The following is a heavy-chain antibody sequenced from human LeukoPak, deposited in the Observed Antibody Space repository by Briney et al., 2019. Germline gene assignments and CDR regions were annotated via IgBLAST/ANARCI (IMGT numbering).Heavy chain of an antibody. CDR3: ARAGGYSSSWTFDY. Sequence: KPGESLKISCKGSGYSFTSYWISWVRQMPGKGLEWMGRIDPSDSYTNYSPSLQGHVTISADKSISTAYLQWSSLKASDTAMYYCARAGGYSSSWTFDYWGQGTLVTVSS. CDR1: GYSFTSYW. J-gene: IGHJ4*02. D-gene: IGHD6-13*01. CDR2: IDPSDSYT. V-gene: IGHV5-10-1*01.